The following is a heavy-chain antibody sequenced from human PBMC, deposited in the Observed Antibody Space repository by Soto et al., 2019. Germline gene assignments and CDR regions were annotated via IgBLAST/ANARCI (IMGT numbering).Heavy chain of an antibody. CDR2: VSGSGGST. J-gene: IGHJ4*02. CDR3: ARSFSFNGDYFDY. V-gene: IGHV3-23*01. Sequence: GGSLRLSCAASGFTFSSYAMSRVRQAPGKGLEWVSAVSGSGGSTYYADSVKGRFTISRDNSKNTLYLQMNSLRAEDTAVYYCARSFSFNGDYFDYWGQGTLVTVSS. D-gene: IGHD4-17*01. CDR1: GFTFSSYA.